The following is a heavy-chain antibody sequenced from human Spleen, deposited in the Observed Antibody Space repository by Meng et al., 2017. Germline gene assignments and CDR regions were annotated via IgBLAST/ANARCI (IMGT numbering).Heavy chain of an antibody. J-gene: IGHJ4*02. CDR2: INHSGST. CDR1: GGSFSDYY. Sequence: QGTLQQVGAGLLKPSGTLSLTCVVSGGSFSDYYWSWIRQPPGKGLEWIGEINHSGSTNYNPSLESRATISVDTSQNNLSLKLSSVTAADSAVYYCARGPTTMAHDFDYWGQGTLVTVSS. CDR3: ARGPTTMAHDFDY. D-gene: IGHD4-11*01. V-gene: IGHV4-34*01.